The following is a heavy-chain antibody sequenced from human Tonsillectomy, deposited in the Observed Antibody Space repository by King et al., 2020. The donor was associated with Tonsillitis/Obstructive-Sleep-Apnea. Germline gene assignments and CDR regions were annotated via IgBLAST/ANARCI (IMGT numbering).Heavy chain of an antibody. Sequence: VQLVESGGGLIQPGRSLRLSCAASGFTFDDYAMHWVRQAPGKGLEGVSGISWNSGSIGYADSVKGRFTISRDNAKNSLYLQMNSLRAEDTALYYCAKDLRYDYRNLDVWGKGTTVTVSS. D-gene: IGHD4-11*01. CDR2: ISWNSGSI. CDR3: AKDLRYDYRNLDV. CDR1: GFTFDDYA. V-gene: IGHV3-9*01. J-gene: IGHJ6*04.